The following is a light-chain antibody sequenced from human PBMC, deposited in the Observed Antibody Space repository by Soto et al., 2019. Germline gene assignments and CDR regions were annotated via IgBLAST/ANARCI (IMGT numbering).Light chain of an antibody. CDR3: SPRTSSALSV. CDR2: EVS. V-gene: IGLV2-14*01. J-gene: IGLJ1*01. CDR1: SSDVGGYNY. Sequence: QSALTQPASVSGSPGQSITISCTGTSSDVGGYNYVSWYQQHPGKAPKLMIYEVSKRPSGVSNRFSGSKSGNTASLTSSGRKAGAEGDYYGSPRTSSALSVFGIGTKLTVL.